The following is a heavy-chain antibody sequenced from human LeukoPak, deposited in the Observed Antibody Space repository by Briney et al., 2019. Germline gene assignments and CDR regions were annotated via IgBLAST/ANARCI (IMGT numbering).Heavy chain of an antibody. CDR2: IYYSGST. J-gene: IGHJ4*02. CDR3: ARVSSSSSRMVDY. Sequence: SETLSLTCTVSGGSISSSSYYWGWIRQPPGKGLEWIGSIYYSGSTYYNPSLKSRVTISVDTSKNQFSLKLSSVTAADTAVYYCARVSSSSSRMVDYWGQGTLVTVSS. D-gene: IGHD6-6*01. V-gene: IGHV4-39*07. CDR1: GGSISSSSYY.